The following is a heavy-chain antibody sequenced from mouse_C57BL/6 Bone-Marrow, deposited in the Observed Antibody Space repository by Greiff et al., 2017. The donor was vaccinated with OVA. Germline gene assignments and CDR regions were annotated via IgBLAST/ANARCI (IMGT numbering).Heavy chain of an antibody. Sequence: EVKLVESGGGLVQPGGSLKLSCAASGFTFSDYGMAWVRQAPRKGPEWVAFISNLAYSIYYADTVTGRFTISRENAKNTLYLEMSSLRSEDTAMYYCARPSLLRFFDVWGTGTTVTVSS. V-gene: IGHV5-15*01. CDR3: ARPSLLRFFDV. CDR1: GFTFSDYG. D-gene: IGHD1-2*01. J-gene: IGHJ1*03. CDR2: ISNLAYSI.